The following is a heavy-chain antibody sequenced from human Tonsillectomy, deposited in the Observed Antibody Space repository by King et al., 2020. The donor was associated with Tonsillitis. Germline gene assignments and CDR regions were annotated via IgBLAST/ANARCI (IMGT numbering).Heavy chain of an antibody. CDR1: GGSFSGYY. D-gene: IGHD3-10*01. CDR2: INHSGST. Sequence: VQLQQWGAGLLKPSETLSLTCAVSGGSFSGYYWNWIRQPPRKGLEWIGEINHSGSTNYNPSLKSRVTISVDTSKNQFSLKLNSVTAADTAVYYCARGIYYSLATYYYYYMDVWGNGTTVTVSS. V-gene: IGHV4-34*01. J-gene: IGHJ6*03. CDR3: ARGIYYSLATYYYYYMDV.